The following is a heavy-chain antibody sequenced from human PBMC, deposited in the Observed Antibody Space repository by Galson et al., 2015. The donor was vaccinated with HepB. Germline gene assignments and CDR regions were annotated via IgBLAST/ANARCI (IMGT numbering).Heavy chain of an antibody. D-gene: IGHD2-15*01. Sequence: SLRLSCAASGFTFSSYAMSWVRQAPGKGLEWVSAISGSGGSTYYADSVKGRFTISRDNSKNTLYLQMNSLRAEDTAVYYCARTKDIVVVVAATGFDYWGQGTLVTVSS. CDR3: ARTKDIVVVVAATGFDY. V-gene: IGHV3-23*01. J-gene: IGHJ4*02. CDR1: GFTFSSYA. CDR2: ISGSGGST.